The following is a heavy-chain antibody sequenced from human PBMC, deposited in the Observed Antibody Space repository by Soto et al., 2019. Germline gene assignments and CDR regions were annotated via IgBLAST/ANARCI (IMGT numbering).Heavy chain of an antibody. V-gene: IGHV4-39*01. Sequence: SETLSLTCTVSGGSISSSRSYWGWIRQSPGQGLEWIGCIYYLGNTYYNPSLGSRVLISLDTPKNQFSLRLSSVTAADTSVYYCARFWEPNPIDYYYYMDFWGKRTKVTVSS. CDR2: IYYLGNT. CDR1: GGSISSSRSY. CDR3: ARFWEPNPIDYYYYMDF. J-gene: IGHJ6*03. D-gene: IGHD1-1*01.